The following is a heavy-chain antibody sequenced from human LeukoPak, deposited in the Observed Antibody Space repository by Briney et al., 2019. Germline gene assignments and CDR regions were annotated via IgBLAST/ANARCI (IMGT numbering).Heavy chain of an antibody. V-gene: IGHV1-18*04. CDR2: ISANNGET. CDR3: ARVPPSAHQLLSSDY. J-gene: IGHJ4*02. CDR1: GYTFTNYG. D-gene: IGHD2-2*01. Sequence: ASVMVSCKPSGYTFTNYGISWVRQAPGQGLEWMSWISANNGETRYAQNFQGRVTMTTDTSTTTAYMELRSLRSGDTAVYYCARVPPSAHQLLSSDYWGQGTQVTVSS.